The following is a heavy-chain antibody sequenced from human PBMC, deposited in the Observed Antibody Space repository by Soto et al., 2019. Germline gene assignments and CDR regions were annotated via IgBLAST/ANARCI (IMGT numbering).Heavy chain of an antibody. CDR2: INPNSGGT. CDR1: GYTFTGYY. D-gene: IGHD4-17*01. V-gene: IGHV1-2*02. Sequence: ASVKVSCKASGYTFTGYYMHWVRQAPVQGLEWMGWINPNSGGTNYAQKFQGRVTMTRDTSISTAYMELSRLRSDDTAVYYCARRRHDYGDPHYGMDVWGQGTTVTVSS. CDR3: ARRRHDYGDPHYGMDV. J-gene: IGHJ6*02.